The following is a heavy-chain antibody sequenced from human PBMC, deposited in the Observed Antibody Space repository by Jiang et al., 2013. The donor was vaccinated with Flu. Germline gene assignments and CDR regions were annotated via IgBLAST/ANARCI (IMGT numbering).Heavy chain of an antibody. Sequence: GPGLVKPSETLSLTCTVSGGPISSSGYYWAWIRQPPGKGLEWIGTIYYNGSTFYSTSLKSRVTISVDTSKNQFSLKMNSVTAADTAVYYCARRPVGRPLDNWGQGTLVTVSS. V-gene: IGHV4-39*01. D-gene: IGHD4-23*01. CDR3: ARRPVGRPLDN. CDR1: GGPISSSGYY. J-gene: IGHJ4*02. CDR2: IYYNGST.